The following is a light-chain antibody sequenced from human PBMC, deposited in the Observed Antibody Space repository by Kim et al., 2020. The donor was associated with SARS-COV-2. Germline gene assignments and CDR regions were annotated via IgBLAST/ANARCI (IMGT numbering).Light chain of an antibody. CDR3: VLYMGNGISV. J-gene: IGLJ3*02. CDR1: SGSVSTSFH. CDR2: STN. V-gene: IGLV8-61*01. Sequence: GGTVTLTCGLSSGSVSTSFHASWYQQTPGQAPRMLFHSTNSRSSGVPDRFSASILGDKAALTITGAQADDESSYYCVLYMGNGISVFGGGTKLTVL.